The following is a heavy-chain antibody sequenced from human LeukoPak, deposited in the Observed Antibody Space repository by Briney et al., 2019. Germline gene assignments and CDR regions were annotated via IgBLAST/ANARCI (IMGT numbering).Heavy chain of an antibody. CDR2: IYTSGST. CDR1: GGSISSYY. V-gene: IGHV4-4*07. CDR3: ARERGSSWYRGGDWFDP. D-gene: IGHD6-13*01. J-gene: IGHJ5*02. Sequence: PSETLSLTCTVSGGSISSYYWSWLRQPAGKGLEWIGRIYTSGSTNYNPSLKSRVTMSVDTSKNQFSLQLNSVTPEDTAVYYCARERGSSWYRGGDWFDPWGQGTLVTVSS.